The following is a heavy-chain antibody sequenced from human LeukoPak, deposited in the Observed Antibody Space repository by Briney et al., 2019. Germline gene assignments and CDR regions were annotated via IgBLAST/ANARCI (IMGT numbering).Heavy chain of an antibody. Sequence: SETLSLTCTVSGGSISSSSYYWGWIRQPPGKGLEWIGRIYTSGSTNYNPSLKSRVTISVDTSKNQFSLKLSSVTAADTAVYYCAREICSGGTCYSYYYYYMDVWGKGTTVTVSS. CDR2: IYTSGST. V-gene: IGHV4-39*07. J-gene: IGHJ6*03. CDR3: AREICSGGTCYSYYYYYMDV. D-gene: IGHD2-15*01. CDR1: GGSISSSSYY.